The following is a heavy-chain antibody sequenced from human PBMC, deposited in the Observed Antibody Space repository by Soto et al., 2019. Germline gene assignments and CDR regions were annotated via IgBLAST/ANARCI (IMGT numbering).Heavy chain of an antibody. Sequence: GGSLRLSCAASGFTFSSSAMSWVRQAPGKGLEWVSAITASGATTYYAGSVRGRFTISRDNSENTLYLQLNSLRGEDTAVYYCAKGGSYSSSPLDYWGQGTLVTVSS. CDR2: ITASGATT. CDR1: GFTFSSSA. CDR3: AKGGSYSSSPLDY. D-gene: IGHD6-13*01. V-gene: IGHV3-23*01. J-gene: IGHJ4*02.